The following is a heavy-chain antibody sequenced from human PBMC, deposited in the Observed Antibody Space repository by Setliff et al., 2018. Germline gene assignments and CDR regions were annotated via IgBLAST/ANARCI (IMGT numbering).Heavy chain of an antibody. CDR3: ARGTKTMVINYWYFDV. J-gene: IGHJ2*01. CDR2: IHHSGST. D-gene: IGHD4-17*01. CDR1: GGSISSGGYY. Sequence: SETLSLTCTVSGGSISSGGYYWSWIRQLPGKGLEWIAEIHHSGSTNFHPSLKSRVAISVDPSKNQFYLNLRSVTAADTAVYFCARGTKTMVINYWYFDVWGRGTPVTVSS. V-gene: IGHV4-39*07.